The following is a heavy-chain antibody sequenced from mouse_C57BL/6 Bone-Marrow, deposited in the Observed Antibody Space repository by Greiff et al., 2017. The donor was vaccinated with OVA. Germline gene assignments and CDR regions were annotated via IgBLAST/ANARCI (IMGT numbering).Heavy chain of an antibody. V-gene: IGHV5-4*03. J-gene: IGHJ2*01. Sequence: EVKLQESGGGLVKPGGSLKLSCAASGFTFSSYAMSWVRQTPEKRLEWVATISDGGSYTYYPDNVKGRFTISRDNAKNNLYLQMSHLKSEDTAMYYCARYSNLLNFDYWGQGTTLTVSS. CDR2: ISDGGSYT. CDR1: GFTFSSYA. D-gene: IGHD2-5*01. CDR3: ARYSNLLNFDY.